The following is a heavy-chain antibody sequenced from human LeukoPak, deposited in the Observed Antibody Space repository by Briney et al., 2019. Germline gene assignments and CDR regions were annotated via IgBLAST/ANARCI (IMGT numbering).Heavy chain of an antibody. Sequence: SETLSLTCAVYGGSFSGYYWSWIRQPPGKGLEWIGEINHSGSTNYNPSLKSRVTISVDTSKNQFSLKLSSLTAADTAVYYCARGSPYYDILTGYSNPYYFDYWGQGTLVTVSS. CDR3: ARGSPYYDILTGYSNPYYFDY. V-gene: IGHV4-34*01. D-gene: IGHD3-9*01. J-gene: IGHJ4*02. CDR2: INHSGST. CDR1: GGSFSGYY.